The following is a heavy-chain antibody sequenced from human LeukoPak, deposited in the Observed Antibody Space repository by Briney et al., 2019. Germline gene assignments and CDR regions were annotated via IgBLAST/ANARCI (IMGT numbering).Heavy chain of an antibody. Sequence: PSETLSLTCAVYGGSFSGYYWSWIRQPPGKGLEWIGEINHSGSTNYNPSLESRVTISVDTSKNQFSLKLSSVTAADTAVYYCARGRRGCSGGSCYHNWFDPWGQGTLVTVSS. J-gene: IGHJ5*02. CDR2: INHSGST. D-gene: IGHD2-15*01. CDR3: ARGRRGCSGGSCYHNWFDP. V-gene: IGHV4-34*01. CDR1: GGSFSGYY.